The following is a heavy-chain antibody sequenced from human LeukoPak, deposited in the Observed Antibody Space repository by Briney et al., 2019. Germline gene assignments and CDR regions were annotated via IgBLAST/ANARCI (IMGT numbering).Heavy chain of an antibody. CDR2: INPNTGGP. CDR3: ARHRNSQSTGAGDY. D-gene: IGHD1-26*01. V-gene: IGHV1-2*02. Sequence: ASVKDSCKASEYTVAAYYIHWVRQAPGQGLEWMGWINPNTGGPFYAQKFQGRVTMTWDTSITTAYMELTRVTSDDTATYYCARHRNSQSTGAGDYWGQGTLVTVSS. CDR1: EYTVAAYY. J-gene: IGHJ4*02.